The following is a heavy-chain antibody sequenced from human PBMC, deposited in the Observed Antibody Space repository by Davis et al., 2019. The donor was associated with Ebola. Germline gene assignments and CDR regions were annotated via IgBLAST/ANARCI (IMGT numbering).Heavy chain of an antibody. V-gene: IGHV4-59*01. CDR1: GGSISSYY. Sequence: PSETLSLTCTVSGGSISSYYWSWIRQPPGKGLECLGYIYYSGSTNYNPSLKSRVPLSVDTSKNQFALKLSSVTAADTAVYYCAREPKTPHNWFDPWGQGTLVTVSS. CDR2: IYYSGST. J-gene: IGHJ5*02. CDR3: AREPKTPHNWFDP.